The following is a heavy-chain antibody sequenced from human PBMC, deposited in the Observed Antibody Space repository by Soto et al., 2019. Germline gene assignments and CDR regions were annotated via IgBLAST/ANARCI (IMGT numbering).Heavy chain of an antibody. CDR2: IIPIFGTA. D-gene: IGHD5-18*01. CDR3: ARDGRDTAMPSDYYGMDV. V-gene: IGHV1-69*13. Sequence: ASVKVSCKASGGTFSSYAISWLRQSPGQGLEWMGGIIPIFGTANYAQKFQGRVTITADESTSTAYMELSSLRSEDTAVYYCARDGRDTAMPSDYYGMDVWGQGTTVTVSS. CDR1: GGTFSSYA. J-gene: IGHJ6*02.